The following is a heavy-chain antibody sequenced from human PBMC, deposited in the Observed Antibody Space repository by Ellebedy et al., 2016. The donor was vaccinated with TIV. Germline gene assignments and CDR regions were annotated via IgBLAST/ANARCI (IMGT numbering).Heavy chain of an antibody. J-gene: IGHJ4*02. CDR1: EFTFSTSH. D-gene: IGHD2-15*01. CDR2: IWYDGTAK. V-gene: IGHV3-33*01. Sequence: PGGSLRLSCAASEFTFSTSHMHWVRQAPGKGLEWVAVIWYDGTAKFYAESVKGRFTISSDNSQNTLYLDMNSLRADDTALYYCARELGGSGGSDFDYWGQGTLVTVSS. CDR3: ARELGGSGGSDFDY.